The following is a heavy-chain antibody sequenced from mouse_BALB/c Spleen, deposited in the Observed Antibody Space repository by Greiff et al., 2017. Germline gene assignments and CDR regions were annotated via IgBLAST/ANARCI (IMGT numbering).Heavy chain of an antibody. CDR1: GFTFSSYC. V-gene: IGHV5-6*01. J-gene: IGHJ1*01. CDR2: ISSGDSYT. D-gene: IGHD1-1*02. Sequence: EVQVVGSGGGLVKPGGSLKLSCAASGFTFSSYCMSWVRQTPDKRLEWVGSISSGDSYTYYPDSVKGRFTISRDNAKNTLYLQMSSLKSEDTAMYYCARLDGGSPYWYFDVWGAGTTVTVSS. CDR3: ARLDGGSPYWYFDV.